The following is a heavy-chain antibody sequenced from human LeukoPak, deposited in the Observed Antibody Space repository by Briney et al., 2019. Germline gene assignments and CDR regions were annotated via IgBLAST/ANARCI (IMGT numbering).Heavy chain of an antibody. V-gene: IGHV3-23*01. D-gene: IGHD3-22*01. Sequence: GGSLRLSCAASGFTFSSYAMSWVRQAPGKGLEWVSAISGSGGSTYYADSVKGRFTISRDNSKNTLYLQMNSLRAGDTAVYYCARDYCDSSGYYSLVYWGQGTLVTVSA. CDR3: ARDYCDSSGYYSLVY. CDR2: ISGSGGST. CDR1: GFTFSSYA. J-gene: IGHJ4*02.